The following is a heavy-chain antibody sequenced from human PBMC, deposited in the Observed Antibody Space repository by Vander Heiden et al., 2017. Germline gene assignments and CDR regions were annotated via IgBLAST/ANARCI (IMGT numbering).Heavy chain of an antibody. CDR3: ARDGAGITMIEGPEACDI. CDR1: GFTFSSYG. CDR2: IWYDGSNK. J-gene: IGHJ3*02. D-gene: IGHD3-22*01. Sequence: QVQLVESGGGVVQPGRSLRLSCAASGFTFSSYGMHWVRQAPGKGLEWVAVIWYDGSNKYYADSVKGRFTISRDNSKNKLYLQMKRLRAEDTAVYYCARDGAGITMIEGPEACDIWGQGTMGNVSS. V-gene: IGHV3-33*01.